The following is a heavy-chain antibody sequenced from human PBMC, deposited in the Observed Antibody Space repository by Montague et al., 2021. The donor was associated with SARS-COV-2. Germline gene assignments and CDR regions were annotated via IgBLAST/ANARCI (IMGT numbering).Heavy chain of an antibody. J-gene: IGHJ3*01. CDR3: TRVQGYRACDV. Sequence: SLRLSCAASGFTFSTSWMHWVRQAPGKGLVWVSLTNPDESTTYYADSVKGRFTISRDNAKNTLYLQMNSLTAEDSAVYYCTRVQGYRACDVWGQGTVVTVSS. CDR2: TNPDESTT. V-gene: IGHV3-74*01. D-gene: IGHD2-15*01. CDR1: GFTFSTSW.